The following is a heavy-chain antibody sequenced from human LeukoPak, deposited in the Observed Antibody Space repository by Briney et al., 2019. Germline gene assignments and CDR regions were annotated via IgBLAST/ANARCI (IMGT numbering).Heavy chain of an antibody. Sequence: GGSLRLSCAASGFTFSSYSMNWVRQAPGKGLEWVSAITGSGGSTYYADSVKGRFTISRDNSKNTLYLQMNSLRAEDTAVYYCAKDLLRYCSSTSCRDYWGQGTLVTVSS. CDR3: AKDLLRYCSSTSCRDY. V-gene: IGHV3-23*01. D-gene: IGHD2-2*01. J-gene: IGHJ4*02. CDR2: ITGSGGST. CDR1: GFTFSSYS.